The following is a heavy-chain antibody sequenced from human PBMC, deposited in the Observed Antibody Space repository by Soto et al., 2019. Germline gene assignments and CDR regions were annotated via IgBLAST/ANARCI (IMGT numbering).Heavy chain of an antibody. Sequence: SETLSLTCAVSGGSISSSNWLIWVRQPPGKGLECIGEIYHSGSTNYNPSLKSRVTISVDKSKNQFSLKLSSVTAADTAVYYCASVGYCSSTSCYTPYYYYYYGMDVWGQGTTVTVSS. CDR3: ASVGYCSSTSCYTPYYYYYYGMDV. CDR2: IYHSGST. J-gene: IGHJ6*02. V-gene: IGHV4-4*02. D-gene: IGHD2-2*02. CDR1: GGSISSSNW.